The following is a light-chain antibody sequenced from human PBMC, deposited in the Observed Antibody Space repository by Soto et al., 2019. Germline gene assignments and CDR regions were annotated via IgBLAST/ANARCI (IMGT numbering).Light chain of an antibody. CDR1: QRVGSSY. V-gene: IGKV3-20*01. CDR2: GAS. CDR3: QQYGSSSYT. J-gene: IGKJ2*01. Sequence: EIVLTQSPGTLPLSPGERATLSCRASQRVGSSYLAWYQQKPGQAPRLLIYGASSRATGIPDRFSGSGSGTDFTLTISRLEPEDFAGYFCQQYGSSSYTFGQGTKLEIK.